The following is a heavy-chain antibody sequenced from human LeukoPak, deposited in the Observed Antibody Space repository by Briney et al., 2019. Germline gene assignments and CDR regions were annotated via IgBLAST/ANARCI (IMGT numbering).Heavy chain of an antibody. J-gene: IGHJ3*02. Sequence: SETLSLTCAVSGGSISSGSYYWRWIRQPPGKGLEWIGEINHSGSTNYNPSLKSRFTILVDTSKKQFSLKLSSVTAADTAVYYCARLPRCTTGTTHLVSCAFDIWGQGTMVTVSS. V-gene: IGHV4-39*07. D-gene: IGHD1-1*01. CDR2: INHSGST. CDR1: GGSISSGSYY. CDR3: ARLPRCTTGTTHLVSCAFDI.